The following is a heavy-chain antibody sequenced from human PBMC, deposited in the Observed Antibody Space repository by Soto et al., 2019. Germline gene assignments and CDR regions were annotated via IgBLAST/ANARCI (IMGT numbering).Heavy chain of an antibody. CDR3: SRVTMPHYYHPSGQYYSDY. Sequence: SETLSLTCTVSGDSVNSGSYYWSWIRQPPGMGLEWIGYIFYSGTTNYNPSLKSRVTISLHTSKNQFSLKLTSVTAADTAVYYCSRVTMPHYYHPSGQYYSDYWGQATLVTVSS. J-gene: IGHJ4*02. CDR2: IFYSGTT. CDR1: GDSVNSGSYY. V-gene: IGHV4-61*01. D-gene: IGHD3-22*01.